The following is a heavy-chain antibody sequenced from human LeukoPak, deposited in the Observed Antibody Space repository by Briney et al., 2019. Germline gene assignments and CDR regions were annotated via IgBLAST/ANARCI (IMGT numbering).Heavy chain of an antibody. V-gene: IGHV4-59*01. CDR1: GGSISSYY. Sequence: KPSETLSLTCTVSGGSISSYYWNWIRQPPGKGLEWVGDISYSGSTNYNASLKRRVTISVDTSKTQLSLKLSSVTAADTAVYYCARLGGSGNYWNFDYWGQGTPVTVSS. D-gene: IGHD3-10*01. CDR2: ISYSGST. CDR3: ARLGGSGNYWNFDY. J-gene: IGHJ4*02.